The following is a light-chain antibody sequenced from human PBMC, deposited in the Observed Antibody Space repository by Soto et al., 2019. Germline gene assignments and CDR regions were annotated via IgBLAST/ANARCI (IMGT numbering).Light chain of an antibody. V-gene: IGKV1-5*03. Sequence: DIQRTQSPSTLSGSVGGRVTIACRASQTISSWLAWYQQKPGKAPKLLIYKASTLKSGVPSRFSGSGSGTEFTLTISSLQPDDFATYYCQHYNSYSEAFGQGTKVDI. J-gene: IGKJ1*01. CDR3: QHYNSYSEA. CDR2: KAS. CDR1: QTISSW.